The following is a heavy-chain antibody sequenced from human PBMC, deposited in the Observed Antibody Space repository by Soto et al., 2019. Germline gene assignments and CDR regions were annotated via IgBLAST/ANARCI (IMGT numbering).Heavy chain of an antibody. V-gene: IGHV6-1*01. CDR1: GDSVSSKSAA. Sequence: SQTLSLTCAISGDSVSSKSAAWHWIRQSPSRGLEWLGRTYYRSKWSSNYAVSVKSRITINPDASKNQFSLQLRSVTPDDTAMYYCARTGDYLVDCWGPGTLVTVSS. CDR2: TYYRSKWSS. CDR3: ARTGDYLVDC. J-gene: IGHJ4*02. D-gene: IGHD7-27*01.